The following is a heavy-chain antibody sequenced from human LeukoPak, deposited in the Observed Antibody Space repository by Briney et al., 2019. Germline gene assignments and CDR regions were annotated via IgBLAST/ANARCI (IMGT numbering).Heavy chain of an antibody. V-gene: IGHV3-30*04. CDR1: GFIFSGYA. D-gene: IGHD3-22*01. CDR2: TSYDGSNE. Sequence: GGSLRRSCAASGFIFSGYAMHWVRQAPGKGLEWVAFTSYDGSNEYYADSVKGRFTISRDNSKNTLYLQMNSLRAEDTAVYYCARVTYSNGRYFDYWGQGTLVTVSS. J-gene: IGHJ4*02. CDR3: ARVTYSNGRYFDY.